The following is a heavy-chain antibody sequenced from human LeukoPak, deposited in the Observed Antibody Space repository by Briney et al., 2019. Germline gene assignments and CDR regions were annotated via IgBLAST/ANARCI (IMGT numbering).Heavy chain of an antibody. Sequence: PSETLSLTCTVSGGSISSSSYYWGWIRQPPGKGLEWIGSIYYSGSTYYNPSLKSRVTISVDTSKNQFSLKLSSVTAADTAVYYCARKRSRSTADYWGQGTLVTVSS. CDR3: ARKRSRSTADY. J-gene: IGHJ4*02. CDR2: IYYSGST. CDR1: GGSISSSSYY. D-gene: IGHD5-18*01. V-gene: IGHV4-39*07.